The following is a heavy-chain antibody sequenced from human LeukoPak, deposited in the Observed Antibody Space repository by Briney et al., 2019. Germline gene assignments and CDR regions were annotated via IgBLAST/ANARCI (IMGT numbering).Heavy chain of an antibody. V-gene: IGHV3-15*01. D-gene: IGHD3-10*01. CDR1: GFTFSNAW. J-gene: IGHJ4*02. Sequence: GGSLRLSCAASGFTFSNAWMSWVRQAPGKGLERVGRIKSKTDGGTTDYAAPVKGRFTISRDDSKNTLYLQMNSLKTEDTAVYYCTTDAPPPNYYGSGSYYPHPFDYWGQGTLVTVSS. CDR3: TTDAPPPNYYGSGSYYPHPFDY. CDR2: IKSKTDGGTT.